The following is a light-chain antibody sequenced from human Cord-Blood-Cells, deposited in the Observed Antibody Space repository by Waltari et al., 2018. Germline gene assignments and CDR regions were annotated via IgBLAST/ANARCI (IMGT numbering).Light chain of an antibody. V-gene: IGKV1-39*01. Sequence: DIQLTQSPSSLSASVGDIVTSTCRASQSISSYLNWYQQKPGKAPNLLIYAASSLQSGVPSRFSGSGSGTDFTLTISSLQPEDFATYYCQQSYSTPPYTFGQGTKLEIK. CDR1: QSISSY. CDR3: QQSYSTPPYT. CDR2: AAS. J-gene: IGKJ2*01.